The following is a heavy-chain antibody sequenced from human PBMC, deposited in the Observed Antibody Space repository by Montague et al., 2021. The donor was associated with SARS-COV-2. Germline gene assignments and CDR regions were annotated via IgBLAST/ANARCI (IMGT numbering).Heavy chain of an antibody. CDR2: IYATGSA. J-gene: IGHJ5*02. CDR3: TRVVVVVPASPAPTLFDP. V-gene: IGHV4-61*09. Sequence: TLSLTCTVSGGSVSSRSHFWSWIRQPAGKGLEWIGHIYATGSAKYNPSLESRVTISVDTSNNQFSLRLNSVAAADTAVYYCTRVVVVVPASPAPTLFDPWGQGTLVPVSS. D-gene: IGHD2-15*01. CDR1: GGSVSSRSHF.